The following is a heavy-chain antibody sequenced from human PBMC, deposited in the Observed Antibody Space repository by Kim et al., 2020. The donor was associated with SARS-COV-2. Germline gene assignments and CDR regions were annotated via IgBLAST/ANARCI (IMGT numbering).Heavy chain of an antibody. CDR2: IYYSGST. Sequence: SETLSLTCTVSGGSISSSSYYWGWIRQPPGKGLEWIGSIYYSGSTYYNPSLKSRVTISVDTSKNQFSLKLSSVTAADTAVYYCASRQQPDLRPVSYNWFDPWGQGTLVTVSS. J-gene: IGHJ5*02. CDR3: ASRQQPDLRPVSYNWFDP. D-gene: IGHD6-13*01. CDR1: GGSISSSSYY. V-gene: IGHV4-39*01.